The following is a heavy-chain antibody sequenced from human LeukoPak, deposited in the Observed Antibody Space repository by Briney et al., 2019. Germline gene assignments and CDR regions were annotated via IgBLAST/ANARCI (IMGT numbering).Heavy chain of an antibody. CDR3: ARVPTLYSPRDGMDV. V-gene: IGHV1-2*02. Sequence: ASVKVSCKASGYTFTGYYMHWVRQAPGQGLEWMGWINPNSGGTNYAQKFQGRVTMTRDTSISTAYMELSRLRSDATAVYYCARVPTLYSPRDGMDVWGQGTTVTVSS. CDR2: INPNSGGT. CDR1: GYTFTGYY. D-gene: IGHD6-13*01. J-gene: IGHJ6*02.